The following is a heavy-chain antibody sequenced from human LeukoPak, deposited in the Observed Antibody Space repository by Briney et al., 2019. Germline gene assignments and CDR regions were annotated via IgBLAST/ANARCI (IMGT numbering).Heavy chain of an antibody. J-gene: IGHJ4*02. CDR1: GGSMSTTKW. D-gene: IGHD1-1*01. CDR3: ATSTIMNDYCFAS. V-gene: IGHV4-4*02. CDR2: IYHSGST. Sequence: SETLSLTCAVSGGSMSTTKWWSWVRQPPGKGLEWIGEIYHSGSTNYNPSLKSRITISVDRSKNQVSLNLSSVTAADTAVYYCATSTIMNDYCFASWAQETLVTAST.